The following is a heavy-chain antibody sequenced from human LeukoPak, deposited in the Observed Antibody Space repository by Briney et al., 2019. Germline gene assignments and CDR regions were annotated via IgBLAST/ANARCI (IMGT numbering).Heavy chain of an antibody. D-gene: IGHD3-10*01. Sequence: PSETLSLTCGVYGGSFSGYYWSWIRQPPGKGLEWIGEINHSGSTNYNPSLKSRVTISVDTSKNQFSLKLSSVTAADTAVYYCARSWRRYYYGSGSYYKGDNWFDPWGQGTLVTVSS. J-gene: IGHJ5*02. CDR1: GGSFSGYY. CDR2: INHSGST. V-gene: IGHV4-34*01. CDR3: ARSWRRYYYGSGSYYKGDNWFDP.